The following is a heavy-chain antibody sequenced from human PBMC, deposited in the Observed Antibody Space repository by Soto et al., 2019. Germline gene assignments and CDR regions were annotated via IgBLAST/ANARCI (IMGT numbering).Heavy chain of an antibody. CDR2: IIPIFGTA. D-gene: IGHD5-12*01. Sequence: QVPLVQSGAEVKKPGSSVKVSCKASGGTFSSYAISWVRQAPGQGLEWMGGIIPIFGTANYAQKFQGRGKITADESTSTADMEWSSLSSEDTAVYYCARAPILAHFVATSDYYYGMDVWVQGTTVTVSS. CDR1: GGTFSSYA. J-gene: IGHJ6*02. V-gene: IGHV1-69*12. CDR3: ARAPILAHFVATSDYYYGMDV.